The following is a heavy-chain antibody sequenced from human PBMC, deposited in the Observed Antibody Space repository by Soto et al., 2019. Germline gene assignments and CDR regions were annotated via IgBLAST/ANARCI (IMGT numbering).Heavy chain of an antibody. J-gene: IGHJ4*02. V-gene: IGHV3-11*05. D-gene: IGHD3-16*02. Sequence: QVQLVESGGDLVKPGGSLRLSCAASGFIFSGYYMSWIRQAPGKGLEWVSYIGPNSYNANYADSVKGRFTISRDNAKNLLYLQMNSLRVEDTAVYYCARDQSLRLGDLSLIDYWGQGTLVTVSS. CDR3: ARDQSLRLGDLSLIDY. CDR2: IGPNSYNA. CDR1: GFIFSGYY.